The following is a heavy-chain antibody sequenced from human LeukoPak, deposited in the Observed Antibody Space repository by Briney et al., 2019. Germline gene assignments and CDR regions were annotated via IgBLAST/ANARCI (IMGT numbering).Heavy chain of an antibody. V-gene: IGHV3-7*01. CDR3: ARDCTYYHVDS. J-gene: IGHJ4*02. CDR2: IQQDGSTK. CDR1: GFTLSNYW. Sequence: GGSLRLSCAASGFTLSNYWMTWVRRAPGKGLEWIASIQQDGSTKYHLDSVRGRFTISRDNAKNSLYLQMYSLRGEDTAVYYCARDCTYYHVDSWGQGTLVTVSS. D-gene: IGHD1-26*01.